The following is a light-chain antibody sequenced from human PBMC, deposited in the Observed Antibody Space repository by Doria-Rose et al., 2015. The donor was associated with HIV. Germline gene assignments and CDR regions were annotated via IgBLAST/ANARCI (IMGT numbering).Light chain of an antibody. Sequence: VMTQTPNFLLVSAGDRVTITCKASQSVNNDVAWFQQKPGQSPKLLIYYASNRYTGVPDRFTGSGYGTVFTFTISTVQSEDLAVYVCQQDYTSPFTFGGGTKLEIK. CDR2: YAS. V-gene: IGKV3-15*01. J-gene: IGKJ4*02. CDR3: QQDYTSPFT. CDR1: QSVNND.